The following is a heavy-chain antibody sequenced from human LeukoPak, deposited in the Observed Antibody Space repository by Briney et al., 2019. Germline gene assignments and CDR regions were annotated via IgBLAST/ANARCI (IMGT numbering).Heavy chain of an antibody. CDR2: IKQDGSEK. V-gene: IGHV3-7*01. Sequence: PGGSLRLSCAASGFTFSRYWMTWVRQAPGKGLEWVANIKQDGSEKYYVDSVKGRFTISRDNAKNSLYLQMNSLRVEDTAVYYCASIKGMDVWGQGTTVTVSS. J-gene: IGHJ6*02. D-gene: IGHD1-14*01. CDR1: GFTFSRYW. CDR3: ASIKGMDV.